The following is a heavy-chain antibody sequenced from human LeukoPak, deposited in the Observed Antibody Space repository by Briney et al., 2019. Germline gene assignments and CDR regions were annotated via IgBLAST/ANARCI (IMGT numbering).Heavy chain of an antibody. CDR3: ASSINSDSSGYDDY. J-gene: IGHJ4*02. CDR1: GFTVSSNY. D-gene: IGHD3-22*01. Sequence: GGSLRLSCAASGFTVSSNYMSWVRQAPGKGLEWVSVIYSGGSTYYADSVKGRFTISRDNSKNTLYLQMNSLRAEDTAVYYCASSINSDSSGYDDYWGQGTLVTASS. V-gene: IGHV3-53*01. CDR2: IYSGGST.